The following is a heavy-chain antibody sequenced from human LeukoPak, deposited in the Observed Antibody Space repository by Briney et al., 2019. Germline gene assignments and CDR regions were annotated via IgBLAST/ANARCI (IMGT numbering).Heavy chain of an antibody. J-gene: IGHJ5*02. CDR1: GGSISSGGHS. Sequence: SQTLSLTCAVSGGSISSGGHSWSWIRQPPGKGLEWIGYIYHSGSTYYNPSLKSRVTISVDRSKNQFSLKLSSVTAADTAVYYCARGLIGSVTADWFDPWGQGTLVTVSS. CDR2: IYHSGST. CDR3: ARGLIGSVTADWFDP. V-gene: IGHV4-30-2*01. D-gene: IGHD4-17*01.